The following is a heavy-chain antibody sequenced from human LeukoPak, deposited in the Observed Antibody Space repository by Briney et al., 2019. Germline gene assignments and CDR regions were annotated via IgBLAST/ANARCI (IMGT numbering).Heavy chain of an antibody. D-gene: IGHD3-22*01. Sequence: SETLSLTCAVYGGSFSGYYWSWIRQPPGKGLEWIGEINHSGSTNYNPSLKSRVTISVDTSKNQFSLKLSSVTAADTAVYYCARGDYYDSSGYSTYYFDYWGQGILVTVSS. CDR3: ARGDYYDSSGYSTYYFDY. CDR1: GGSFSGYY. CDR2: INHSGST. J-gene: IGHJ4*02. V-gene: IGHV4-34*01.